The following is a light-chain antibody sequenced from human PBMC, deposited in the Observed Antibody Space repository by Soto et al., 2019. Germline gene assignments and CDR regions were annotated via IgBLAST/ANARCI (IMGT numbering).Light chain of an antibody. CDR3: CSYAGSSTFEV. V-gene: IGLV2-23*02. J-gene: IGLJ1*01. CDR2: EVS. CDR1: SSDVGSYNL. Sequence: QSALTQHASVSGSPGQSITISCTGTSSDVGSYNLVSWYQQHPGKAPKLMIYEVSKRPSGVSNRFSGSKSGNTASLTISGLQAEDEADYYCCSYAGSSTFEVFGTGTKLTVL.